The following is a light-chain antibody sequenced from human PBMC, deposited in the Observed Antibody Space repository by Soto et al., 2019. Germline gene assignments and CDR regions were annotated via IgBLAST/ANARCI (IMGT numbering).Light chain of an antibody. CDR2: ATS. CDR3: QQSFKTPLT. V-gene: IGKV1-39*01. CDR1: QSTNNY. Sequence: DIQMTQSPRSLSASVGDRVIITCRASQSTNNYLNWYQQKPGKAPSLLIYATSILQSGVPSRFSGSGSETDYTLTITSLQPEDFATYYCQQSFKTPLTFGGGTNVEIK. J-gene: IGKJ4*01.